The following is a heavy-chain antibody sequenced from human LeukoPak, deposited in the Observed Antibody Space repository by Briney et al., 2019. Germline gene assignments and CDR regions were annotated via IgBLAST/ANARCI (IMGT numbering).Heavy chain of an antibody. Sequence: ASVKVSCKTSGYISTTYDINWVRQATGQGLEWMGWMNPNSGNTGYAQKFQGRVTMTRSTLIGTAYMELSSLRSEDTAVYYCARVEYNSGYSHIYWGQGTLVTVSS. CDR1: GYISTTYD. CDR3: ARVEYNSGYSHIY. V-gene: IGHV1-8*01. CDR2: MNPNSGNT. J-gene: IGHJ4*02. D-gene: IGHD3-22*01.